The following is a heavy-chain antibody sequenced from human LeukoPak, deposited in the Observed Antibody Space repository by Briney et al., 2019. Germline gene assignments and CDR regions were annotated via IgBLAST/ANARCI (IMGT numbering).Heavy chain of an antibody. V-gene: IGHV1-2*02. D-gene: IGHD2-2*01. CDR2: INRNSGGT. CDR3: ARRIVVVPAADHNDAFDI. CDR1: GYTFTGYY. Sequence: ASVKVSCEDSGYTFTGYYMHWVRQAPGQGLEWMGWINRNSGGTNYAQKFQGRVTMTRDTSISTAYMELSRLRSDDTAVYYCARRIVVVPAADHNDAFDIWGQGTMVTVSS. J-gene: IGHJ3*02.